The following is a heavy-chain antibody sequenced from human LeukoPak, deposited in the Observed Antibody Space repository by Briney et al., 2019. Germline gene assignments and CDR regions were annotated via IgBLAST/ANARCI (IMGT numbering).Heavy chain of an antibody. CDR2: INPSGGST. CDR3: ARDNPLWFGELLSFDY. CDR1: GYTFTSYY. D-gene: IGHD3-10*01. Sequence: ASVKVSCKASGYTFTSYYMHWVRQAPRQGLEWMGIINPSGGSTSYAQKFQGRVTMTTDTSTSTAYMELRSLRSDDTAVYYCARDNPLWFGELLSFDYWGQGTLVTVSS. V-gene: IGHV1-46*01. J-gene: IGHJ4*02.